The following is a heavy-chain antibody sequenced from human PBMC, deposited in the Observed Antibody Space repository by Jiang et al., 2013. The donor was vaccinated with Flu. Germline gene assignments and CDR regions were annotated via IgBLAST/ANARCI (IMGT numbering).Heavy chain of an antibody. CDR3: ARPYCSSTSCYSNWFDP. V-gene: IGHV3-30*03. D-gene: IGHD2-2*02. CDR2: ISYDGSNK. CDR1: GFTFSSYS. J-gene: IGHJ5*02. Sequence: VQLVESGGGLVKPGGSLRLSCAASGFTFSSYSMNWVRQAPGKGLEWVAVISYDGSNKYYADSVKGRFTISRDNSKNTLYLQMNSLRAEDTAVYYCARPYCSSTSCYSNWFDPWGQGTLVTVSS.